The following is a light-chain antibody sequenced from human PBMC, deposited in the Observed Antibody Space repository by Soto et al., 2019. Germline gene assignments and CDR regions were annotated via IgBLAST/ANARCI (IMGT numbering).Light chain of an antibody. Sequence: EVVLTQSPGTLSLSPGERATLSCRASQSVSNNYFAWYQQKPGQAPRLLIFGSSDRATGIPDRFSGSGSGTDFTLTISILEPEDFAVYYWQQYGSSPPYTFGQGTKLEIK. CDR2: GSS. CDR1: QSVSNNY. CDR3: QQYGSSPPYT. J-gene: IGKJ2*01. V-gene: IGKV3-20*01.